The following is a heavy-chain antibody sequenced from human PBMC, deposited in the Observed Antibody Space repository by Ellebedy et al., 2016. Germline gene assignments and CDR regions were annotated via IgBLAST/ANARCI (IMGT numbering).Heavy chain of an antibody. V-gene: IGHV3-53*01. Sequence: GESLKISXAASRFTVRSNYMTWVRQAPGKGLEWVAFIYNHGQTYYADSVKGRFTISRDTSVNTLYLHMTNLRAEDTAIYYCATGTYGASDVWGQGTRVTVSS. J-gene: IGHJ3*01. CDR3: ATGTYGASDV. D-gene: IGHD4-17*01. CDR1: RFTVRSNY. CDR2: IYNHGQT.